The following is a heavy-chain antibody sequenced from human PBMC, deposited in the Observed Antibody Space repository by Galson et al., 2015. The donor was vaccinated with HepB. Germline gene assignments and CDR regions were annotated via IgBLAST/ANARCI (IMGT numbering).Heavy chain of an antibody. CDR3: ARDRSWRTNWYFDL. CDR1: GYTFTSYG. V-gene: IGHV1-18*04. D-gene: IGHD6-13*01. Sequence: SVKVSCKASGYTFTSYGISWVRQAPGQGLEWMGWISAYNGNTNYAQKLQGRVTMTTDTSTSTAYMELRSLRSDDTAVYYCARDRSWRTNWYFDLWGRGTLVTVSS. CDR2: ISAYNGNT. J-gene: IGHJ2*01.